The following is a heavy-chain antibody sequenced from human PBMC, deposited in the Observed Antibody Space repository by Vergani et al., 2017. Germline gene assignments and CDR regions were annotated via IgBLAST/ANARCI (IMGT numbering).Heavy chain of an antibody. CDR3: ASVGGYSNSSPTYYYNRDV. V-gene: IGHV4-34*01. J-gene: IGHJ6*03. Sequence: QVQLQQWGAGLLKPSETLSLTCAVYGGSFSGYYWSWIRQPPGKGLEWIGEINHSGSTNYNPSLKSRVTISVDTSKNQFSLKLSSVTAADTAVYYCASVGGYSNSSPTYYYNRDVWGKGTTVTVSS. CDR1: GGSFSGYY. CDR2: INHSGST. D-gene: IGHD6-6*01.